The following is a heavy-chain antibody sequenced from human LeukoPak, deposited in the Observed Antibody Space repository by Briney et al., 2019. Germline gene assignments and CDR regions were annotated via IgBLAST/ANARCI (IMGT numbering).Heavy chain of an antibody. CDR2: VSGDNGQT. D-gene: IGHD3-16*02. CDR3: ARVYLYTTGWSAAYYYFMDV. Sequence: GASVKVSCEAFTYISSDFGISWVRLAPGGGLEWMGWVSGDNGQTNYGHKFYGRVTMTMETSTNTASMELRSLRSDDTAIYYCARVYLYTTGWSAAYYYFMDVWGKGTTVIVSS. CDR1: TYISSDFG. J-gene: IGHJ6*03. V-gene: IGHV1-18*01.